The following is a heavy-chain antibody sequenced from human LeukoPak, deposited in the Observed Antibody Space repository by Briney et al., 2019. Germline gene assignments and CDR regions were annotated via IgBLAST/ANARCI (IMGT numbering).Heavy chain of an antibody. V-gene: IGHV1-18*01. CDR3: ARTRIPLWFGELYYFDY. Sequence: ASVKVSCKASGYTFTSYGISWVRQAPGQGLEWMGWISAYNGNTNYAQKLQGRVTMTTDTSTSTAYTELRSLRSDDTAVYYCARTRIPLWFGELYYFDYWGQGTLVTVSS. J-gene: IGHJ4*02. CDR1: GYTFTSYG. CDR2: ISAYNGNT. D-gene: IGHD3-10*01.